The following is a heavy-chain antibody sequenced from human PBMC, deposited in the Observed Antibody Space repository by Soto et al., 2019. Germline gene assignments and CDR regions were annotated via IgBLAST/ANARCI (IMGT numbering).Heavy chain of an antibody. J-gene: IGHJ4*02. Sequence: QVQLVESGGGVVQPGRSLRLSCAASGFAFSSYGMHWIRQAPGKGLEWVAVIWYDGSNKYYADSVKGRFTISRDNSKNTLYMQMNSLRAEDTAVYYCARESARTAMVWGQGTLVTVSS. CDR3: ARESARTAMV. V-gene: IGHV3-33*01. CDR2: IWYDGSNK. D-gene: IGHD5-18*01. CDR1: GFAFSSYG.